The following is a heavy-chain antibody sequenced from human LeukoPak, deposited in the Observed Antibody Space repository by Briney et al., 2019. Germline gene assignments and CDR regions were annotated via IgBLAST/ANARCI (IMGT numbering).Heavy chain of an antibody. CDR3: ASSPVEYYYESSGYYPYGFDY. CDR1: GGSISSSSYY. V-gene: IGHV4-39*01. CDR2: IYYSGST. Sequence: SETLSLTCTVSGGSISSSSYYWGWIRQPPGKGLEWIGSIYYSGSTYYNPSLKSRVTISVDTSKNQFSLKLSSVTAADTAVYYCASSPVEYYYESSGYYPYGFDYWGQGTLVTVSS. D-gene: IGHD3-22*01. J-gene: IGHJ4*02.